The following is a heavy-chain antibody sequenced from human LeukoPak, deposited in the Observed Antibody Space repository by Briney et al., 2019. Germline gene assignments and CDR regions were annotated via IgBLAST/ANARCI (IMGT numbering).Heavy chain of an antibody. V-gene: IGHV4-39*07. CDR2: IDYSGST. J-gene: IGHJ2*01. CDR1: GDSISISNYY. Sequence: PSETLSLTCTVSGDSISISNYYWGWIRQPPGKGLEWIASIDYSGSTHYNPSLKSRVTILVDTSKNQFSLKLTSVTAADTAVYYCARSMSTPGSPWYSDLWGRGTQVTVSS. D-gene: IGHD6-6*01. CDR3: ARSMSTPGSPWYSDL.